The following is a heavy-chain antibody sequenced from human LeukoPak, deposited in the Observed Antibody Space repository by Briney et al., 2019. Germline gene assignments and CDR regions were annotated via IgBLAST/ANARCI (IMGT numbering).Heavy chain of an antibody. CDR1: GGSISSSSYY. CDR3: ARLNLDSSWYLNYYYYYMDV. V-gene: IGHV4-39*01. D-gene: IGHD6-13*01. Sequence: SETLSLTCTVSGGSISSSSYYWGWIRQPPGTGLEWIGSIYYSGSTYYNPSLKSRVTISVDTSKNQFSLKLSSVTAADTAVYYCARLNLDSSWYLNYYYYYMDVWGKGTTVTISS. CDR2: IYYSGST. J-gene: IGHJ6*03.